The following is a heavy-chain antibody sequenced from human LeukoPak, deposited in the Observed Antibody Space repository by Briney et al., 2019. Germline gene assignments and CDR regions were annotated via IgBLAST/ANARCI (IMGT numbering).Heavy chain of an antibody. Sequence: PSETLSLTCTVSGGSISSSRYYWGRIRQPPGKGLDWLGRIDKSGSTSYNPSLRSRVTISVDTSKNQFSLNLISVTAADTAVYYCATHPCSSGNYNYNMDVWGQGTTVTVSS. V-gene: IGHV4-39*01. D-gene: IGHD2-2*01. CDR1: GGSISSSRYY. J-gene: IGHJ6*02. CDR3: ATHPCSSGNYNYNMDV. CDR2: IDKSGST.